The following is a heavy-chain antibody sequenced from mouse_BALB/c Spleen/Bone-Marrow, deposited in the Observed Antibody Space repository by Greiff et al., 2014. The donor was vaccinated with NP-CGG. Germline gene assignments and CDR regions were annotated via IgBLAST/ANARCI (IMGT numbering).Heavy chain of an antibody. V-gene: IGHV2-2*02. Sequence: VKLLESGPGLVQPSQSLSITCTVSGFSLTSYGVHWVRQSPGKGLEWLGVIWSGGSTDYNAAFISRLSISKDNSKSQVFFKMNSLQANDTAIYYCASPYYDNYVYAMDYWGQGTSVTVSS. CDR1: GFSLTSYG. CDR2: IWSGGST. D-gene: IGHD2-10*01. CDR3: ASPYYDNYVYAMDY. J-gene: IGHJ4*01.